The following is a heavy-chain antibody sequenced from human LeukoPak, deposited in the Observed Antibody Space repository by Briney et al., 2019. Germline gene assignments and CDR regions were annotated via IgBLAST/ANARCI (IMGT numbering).Heavy chain of an antibody. CDR1: GGSISSYY. Sequence: SGTLSLTCTVSGGSISSYYWSWIRQPPGKGLEWIGYIYTSGSSNYNPSLKSRVTISVDTSKNQFSLKLSSVTAADTAVYYCARHPAYYFDYWGQGTLVTVSS. V-gene: IGHV4-4*09. J-gene: IGHJ4*02. CDR2: IYTSGSS. CDR3: ARHPAYYFDY.